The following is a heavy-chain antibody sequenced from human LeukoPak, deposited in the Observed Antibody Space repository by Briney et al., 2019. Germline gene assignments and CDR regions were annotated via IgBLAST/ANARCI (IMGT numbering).Heavy chain of an antibody. CDR1: GFTFSSYA. J-gene: IGHJ4*02. CDR3: AKDLLPLPDNY. V-gene: IGHV3-23*01. D-gene: IGHD3-22*01. Sequence: GGSLRLSCAASGFTFSSYAMSWVRQAPGKGLEWVSAIGGSGGSTYYADSVKGRFTISRDNSKNTLYLQMNSLRAEDTAVYYCAKDLLPLPDNYWGQGTLVTVSS. CDR2: IGGSGGST.